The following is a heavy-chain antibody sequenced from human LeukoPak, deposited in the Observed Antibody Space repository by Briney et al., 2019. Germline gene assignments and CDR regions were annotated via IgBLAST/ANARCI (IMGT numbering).Heavy chain of an antibody. J-gene: IGHJ4*02. Sequence: PETLSLTCTVSGGSISSYYWSWIRQPPGKGLEWIGYIYYSGSTNYNPSLKSRVTISIDTSKNQFSLKLSSVTAADTAVYYCARGTFRYYDFWSGYYFDYWGQGTLVTVSS. V-gene: IGHV4-59*01. D-gene: IGHD3-3*01. CDR3: ARGTFRYYDFWSGYYFDY. CDR1: GGSISSYY. CDR2: IYYSGST.